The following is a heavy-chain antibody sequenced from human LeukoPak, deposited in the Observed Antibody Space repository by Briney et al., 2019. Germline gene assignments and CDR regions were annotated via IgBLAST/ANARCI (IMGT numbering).Heavy chain of an antibody. J-gene: IGHJ6*03. CDR3: ARQRWELHYYYYYMDV. CDR2: IYYNGST. Sequence: PSETLSLTCTVSGGSISSSSYYWGWIRQPPGKGLEWIGSIYYNGSTYYNPSLKSRVTISVDTSKNQFSLKLSSVTAADTAVYYCARQRWELHYYYYYMDVWGKGTTVTISS. D-gene: IGHD2-15*01. V-gene: IGHV4-39*01. CDR1: GGSISSSSYY.